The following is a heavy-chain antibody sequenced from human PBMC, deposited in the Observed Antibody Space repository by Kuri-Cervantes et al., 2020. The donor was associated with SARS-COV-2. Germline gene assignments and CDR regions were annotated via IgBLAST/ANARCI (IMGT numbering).Heavy chain of an antibody. CDR1: GYTFTSYG. CDR2: MNPNSGGT. Sequence: ASVKVSCKASGYTFTSYGISWVRQAPGQGLEWMGWMNPNSGGTNYAQKFQGWVTMTRDTSISTAYMELSRLRSDDTAVYYCARASIDYSNYFGWFDPWGQGTLVTVSS. V-gene: IGHV1-2*04. D-gene: IGHD4-11*01. J-gene: IGHJ5*02. CDR3: ARASIDYSNYFGWFDP.